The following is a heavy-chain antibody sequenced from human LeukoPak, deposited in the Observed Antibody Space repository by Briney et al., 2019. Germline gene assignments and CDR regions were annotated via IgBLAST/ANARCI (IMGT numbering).Heavy chain of an antibody. D-gene: IGHD3-10*01. CDR1: GFTFSSYA. V-gene: IGHV3-30-3*01. CDR2: ISYDGSNK. CDR3: ARDRNYYGSGSYLDY. Sequence: AGRSLRLSCAASGFTFSSYARHWVRQAPGKGLEWVAVISYDGSNKYYAYSVKGRFTISRDNSKNPLYLHMNSLRAEDTAVYYCARDRNYYGSGSYLDYWGQGTLLTVSS. J-gene: IGHJ4*02.